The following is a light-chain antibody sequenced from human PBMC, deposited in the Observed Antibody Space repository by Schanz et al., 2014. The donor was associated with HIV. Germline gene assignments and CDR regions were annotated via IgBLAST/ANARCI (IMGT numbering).Light chain of an antibody. J-gene: IGKJ4*01. CDR2: GAS. CDR3: HQYGSSRGT. V-gene: IGKV3-20*01. Sequence: EMMMTQSPATLSVSPGERATLSCRASQSVSSNLAWYQQKPGQAPRLLIHGASRRATGIPDRFSGSGSGTDFTLTISRLEPEDFAVYYCHQYGSSRGTFGGGTKVELK. CDR1: QSVSSN.